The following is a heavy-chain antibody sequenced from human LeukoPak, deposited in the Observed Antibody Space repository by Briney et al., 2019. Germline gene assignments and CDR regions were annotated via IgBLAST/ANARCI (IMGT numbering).Heavy chain of an antibody. J-gene: IGHJ4*02. Sequence: SSETLSPTCTVSGGSISSSSYYWGWIRQPPGKGLEWIGSIYYSGSTYYNPSLKSRVTISVDTSKNQFSLKLCSVTAADTAVYYCARDSGQQLVQDGSFYFDYWGQGTLVTVSS. D-gene: IGHD6-13*01. CDR1: GGSISSSSYY. CDR2: IYYSGST. V-gene: IGHV4-39*02. CDR3: ARDSGQQLVQDGSFYFDY.